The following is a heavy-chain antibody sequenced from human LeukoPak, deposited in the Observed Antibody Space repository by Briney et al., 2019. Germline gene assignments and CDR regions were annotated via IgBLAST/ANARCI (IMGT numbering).Heavy chain of an antibody. Sequence: SETLSLTCTVFGASISSYYWSWIRQPPGKGLEWIGYISYSGSTNYNPSLKSRVTISADTSKNQVSLTLSSVTAADTAVYYCARHPELYFFDYWGQGTLVTVSS. CDR2: ISYSGST. CDR3: ARHPELYFFDY. D-gene: IGHD3-10*01. V-gene: IGHV4-59*08. J-gene: IGHJ4*02. CDR1: GASISSYY.